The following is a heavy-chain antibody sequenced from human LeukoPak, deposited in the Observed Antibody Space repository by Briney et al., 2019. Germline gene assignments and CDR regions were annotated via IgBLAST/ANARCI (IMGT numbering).Heavy chain of an antibody. Sequence: GGSLRLSCAASGFTFSSYSINWVRQAPGKGLEWLSYISSSSRTISYADSLKGRFTVSRDNAKNSLDLQMNSLRVEDTAVYYCARVGTSGWTSDYWGQGTLVTVST. CDR2: ISSSSRTI. CDR1: GFTFSSYS. J-gene: IGHJ4*02. D-gene: IGHD6-19*01. V-gene: IGHV3-48*04. CDR3: ARVGTSGWTSDY.